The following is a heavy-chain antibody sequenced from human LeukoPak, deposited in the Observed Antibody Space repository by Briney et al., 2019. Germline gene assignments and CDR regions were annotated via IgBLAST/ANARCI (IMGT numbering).Heavy chain of an antibody. CDR2: IYYSGST. Sequence: SETLSLTCTVSGGSISSYYWSWIRQPPGKGLEWIGYIYYSGSTNYNPSLKSRVTISVDTSKNQFSLKVSSVTAADTAVYYCARSDGYNPFDYWGQGTLVTVSS. J-gene: IGHJ4*02. CDR3: ARSDGYNPFDY. D-gene: IGHD5-24*01. V-gene: IGHV4-59*12. CDR1: GGSISSYY.